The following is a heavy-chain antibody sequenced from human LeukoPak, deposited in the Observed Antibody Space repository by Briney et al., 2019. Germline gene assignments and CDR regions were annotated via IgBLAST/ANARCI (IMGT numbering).Heavy chain of an antibody. Sequence: GRSLRLSCAASGFTFSSYGMHWVRQAPGKGLEWVAVISYDGSNKYYADSVKGRFTISRDNSMNTLYLQMNSLRAEDTAVYYCAKAVAESGAFDIWGQGTMVTVS. V-gene: IGHV3-30*18. CDR2: ISYDGSNK. CDR3: AKAVAESGAFDI. D-gene: IGHD6-19*01. J-gene: IGHJ3*02. CDR1: GFTFSSYG.